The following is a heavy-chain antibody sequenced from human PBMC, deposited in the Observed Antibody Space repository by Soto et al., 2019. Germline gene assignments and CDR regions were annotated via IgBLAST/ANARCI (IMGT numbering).Heavy chain of an antibody. Sequence: VQLVESGGGLVQPGGSLRLSCAASGFTFSSYEMNWVRQAPGKGLEWVSYISSSGSTIYYADSVKGRFTISRDNAKNSLYLQMNSLRAEDTAVYYCARAPWIQLRYFDYWGQGTLVTVSS. J-gene: IGHJ4*02. CDR2: ISSSGSTI. CDR3: ARAPWIQLRYFDY. V-gene: IGHV3-48*03. D-gene: IGHD5-18*01. CDR1: GFTFSSYE.